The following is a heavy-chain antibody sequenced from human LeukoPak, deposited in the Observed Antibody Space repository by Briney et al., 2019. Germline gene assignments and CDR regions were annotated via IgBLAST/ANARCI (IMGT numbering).Heavy chain of an antibody. CDR3: ARYSRDFWSGYYKNYYYGMDV. Sequence: SETLSLTCAISGGSISSYYWSWIRQPPGKGLEWIGYIYYSGSTNYNPSLKSRVTISVDTSKNQFSLKLSSVTAADTAVYYCARYSRDFWSGYYKNYYYGMDVWGQGTTVTVSS. V-gene: IGHV4-59*08. D-gene: IGHD3-3*01. CDR1: GGSISSYY. J-gene: IGHJ6*02. CDR2: IYYSGST.